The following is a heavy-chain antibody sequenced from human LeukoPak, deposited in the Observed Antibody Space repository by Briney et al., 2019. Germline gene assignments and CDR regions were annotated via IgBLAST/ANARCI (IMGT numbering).Heavy chain of an antibody. D-gene: IGHD6-13*01. CDR3: AVYSSSWPQFDY. Sequence: GASVKVSCKASGYTFPSFAISWVRQAPGQGLEWMGGIIPIFGTANYAQKFQGRVTITADESTSTAYMELSSLRSEDTAVYYCAVYSSSWPQFDYWGQGTLVTVSS. CDR1: GYTFPSFA. CDR2: IIPIFGTA. V-gene: IGHV1-69*13. J-gene: IGHJ4*02.